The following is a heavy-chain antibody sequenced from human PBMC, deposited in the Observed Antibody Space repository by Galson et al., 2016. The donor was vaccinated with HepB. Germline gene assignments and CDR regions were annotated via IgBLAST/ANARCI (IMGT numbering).Heavy chain of an antibody. V-gene: IGHV3-48*02. J-gene: IGHJ6*03. CDR1: GFTFSSYD. CDR3: VRGHMDF. CDR2: TSGRSGAL. Sequence: SLRLSCAASGFTFSSYDMSWVRQAPGKGVEWISYTSGRSGALYHADSVKGRFTVSRDNAKRSLYLQMNTLRDDDTGVYYCVRGHMDFWGKGTTVTVS.